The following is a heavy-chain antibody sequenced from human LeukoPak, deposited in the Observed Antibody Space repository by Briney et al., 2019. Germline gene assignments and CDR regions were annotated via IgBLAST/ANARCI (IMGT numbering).Heavy chain of an antibody. V-gene: IGHV4-39*07. J-gene: IGHJ4*02. CDR1: GGSISSTSYY. CDR2: IYYSGGT. CDR3: ATAGQDFDY. Sequence: SETLSLTCTVSGGSISSTSYYWGWIRQPPGKGLEWIGSIYYSGGTYYNPSLKSRVTISVDTSKNQFSLKLSSVTAADTAVYYCATAGQDFDYWGQGTLVTVSS.